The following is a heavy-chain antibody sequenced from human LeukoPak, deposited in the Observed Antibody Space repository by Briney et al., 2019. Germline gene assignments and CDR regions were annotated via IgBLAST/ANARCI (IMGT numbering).Heavy chain of an antibody. CDR2: IKSDGST. J-gene: IGHJ1*01. CDR1: GFTFSSYW. Sequence: GGSPRLSCAASGFTFSSYWMHWVRQAPGKGLVWVSRIKSDGSTRYADSVKGRFTVSRDNAKNTVSLQMNSLRAEDTGVYYCARAPSEIGGYYPEYFRHWGQGTLVIVSS. D-gene: IGHD3-22*01. CDR3: ARAPSEIGGYYPEYFRH. V-gene: IGHV3-74*01.